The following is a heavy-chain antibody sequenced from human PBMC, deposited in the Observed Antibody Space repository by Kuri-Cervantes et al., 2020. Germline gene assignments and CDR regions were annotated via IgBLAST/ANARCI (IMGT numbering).Heavy chain of an antibody. D-gene: IGHD1-1*01. J-gene: IGHJ4*02. CDR2: IYYSGST. CDR3: ARQVWGTLADY. CDR1: GGSISSSSYY. V-gene: IGHV4-39*01. Sequence: GSLRLSCTVSGGSISSSSYYWGWIRQPPGKGLEWIGSIYYSGSTYYNPSLKSRVTISVDTSKNQFSLKLSSVTAADTAVYYCARQVWGTLADYWGQGTLVTVSS.